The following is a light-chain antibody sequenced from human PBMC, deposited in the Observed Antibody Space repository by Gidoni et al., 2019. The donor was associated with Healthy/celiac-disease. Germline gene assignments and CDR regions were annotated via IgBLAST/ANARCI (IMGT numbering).Light chain of an antibody. CDR2: KAS. J-gene: IGKJ2*03. Sequence: DIQMTQSPSTLSASVGDRVTITCRASQSISSWLAWYQQKPGKAPKLLIYKASSLESGVPSRFSGSGSGAEFTLTISSLQPDDFATYYCQQYNSYPYSFGQGTKLEIK. V-gene: IGKV1-5*03. CDR1: QSISSW. CDR3: QQYNSYPYS.